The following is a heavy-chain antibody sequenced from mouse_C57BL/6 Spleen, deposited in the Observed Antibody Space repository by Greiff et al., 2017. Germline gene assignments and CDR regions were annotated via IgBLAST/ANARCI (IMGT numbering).Heavy chain of an antibody. CDR2: IYPGGGYT. CDR1: GYTFTNYW. Sequence: VQRVESGAELVRPGTSVKMSCKASGYTFTNYWIGWAKQRPGHGLEWIGDIYPGGGYTNYNEKFKGKATLTADKSSSTAYMQFSSLTSEDSAIYYCARGRNYYGSSFRGYFDVWGTGTTVTVSS. J-gene: IGHJ1*03. V-gene: IGHV1-63*01. CDR3: ARGRNYYGSSFRGYFDV. D-gene: IGHD1-1*01.